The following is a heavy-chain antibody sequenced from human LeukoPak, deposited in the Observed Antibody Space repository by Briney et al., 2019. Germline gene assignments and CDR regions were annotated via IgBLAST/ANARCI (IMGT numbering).Heavy chain of an antibody. J-gene: IGHJ5*02. D-gene: IGHD6-6*01. V-gene: IGHV4-34*01. CDR3: AGGQYSSSSLWFDP. CDR1: GGSFSGYY. CDR2: INHSGST. Sequence: SETLSLTCAVYGGSFSGYYWSWIRQPPGKGLEWIGEINHSGSTNYNPSLKSRVTISVDTSKNQFSLKLSSVTAADTAVYYCAGGQYSSSSLWFDPWGQGTLVTVSS.